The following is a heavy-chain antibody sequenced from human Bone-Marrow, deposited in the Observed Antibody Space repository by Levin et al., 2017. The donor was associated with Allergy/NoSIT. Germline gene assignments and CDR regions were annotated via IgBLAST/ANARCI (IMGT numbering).Heavy chain of an antibody. CDR3: ARSPSTARGSYFDN. CDR1: GFNFRSYA. CDR2: IGFDGNDK. V-gene: IGHV3-33*01. Sequence: PGGSLRLSCAASGFNFRSYAMHWVRQAPGKGLYWLALIGFDGNDKSYADSVQGRFTISRDNSNNVLYLHMSSLRAEDTAVYFCARSPSTARGSYFDNWGQGTLVTVSS. D-gene: IGHD4-17*01. J-gene: IGHJ4*02.